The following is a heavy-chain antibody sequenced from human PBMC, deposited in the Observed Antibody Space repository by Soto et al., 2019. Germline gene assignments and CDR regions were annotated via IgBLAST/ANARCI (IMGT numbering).Heavy chain of an antibody. Sequence: SVKVSCKASGGTFSSYAISWVRQAPGQGLEWMGGIIPIFGTANYAQKFQGRVTITADESTSTAYMELSSLRSEDTAVYYCARDGRYYYDSSGYYPENYYYYGMDVWGQGTTVTVS. CDR1: GGTFSSYA. CDR3: ARDGRYYYDSSGYYPENYYYYGMDV. D-gene: IGHD3-22*01. CDR2: IIPIFGTA. J-gene: IGHJ6*02. V-gene: IGHV1-69*13.